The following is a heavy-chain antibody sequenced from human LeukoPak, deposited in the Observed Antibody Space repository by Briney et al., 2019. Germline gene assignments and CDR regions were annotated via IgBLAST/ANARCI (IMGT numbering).Heavy chain of an antibody. CDR1: GGSISSYY. D-gene: IGHD4-17*01. Sequence: SETLSLTCTVSGGSISSYYWSWIRQPPGKGLEWIGYIYYSGSTNYNPSLKSRVTISVGTSKNQFSLKLSSVTAADTAVYYCARSLYGDYAYWYFDLWGRGTLVTVSS. CDR3: ARSLYGDYAYWYFDL. CDR2: IYYSGST. J-gene: IGHJ2*01. V-gene: IGHV4-59*08.